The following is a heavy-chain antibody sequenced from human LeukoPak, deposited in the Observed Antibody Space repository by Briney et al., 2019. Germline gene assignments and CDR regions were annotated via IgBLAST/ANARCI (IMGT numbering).Heavy chain of an antibody. CDR1: GFTFSSYS. D-gene: IGHD1-26*01. J-gene: IGHJ4*02. CDR3: ARLGGTGGRNKDY. V-gene: IGHV3-21*01. Sequence: GGSLRLSCAASGFTFSSYSMNWVRQAPGKGLEWVSSISSSSSYIYYADSVKGRFTISRDNAKNSLYLQMNSLRAEDTAVYYCARLGGTGGRNKDYWGQGTLVTVSS. CDR2: ISSSSSYI.